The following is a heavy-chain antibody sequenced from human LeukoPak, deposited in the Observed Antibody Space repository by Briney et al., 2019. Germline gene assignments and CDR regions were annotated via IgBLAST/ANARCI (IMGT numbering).Heavy chain of an antibody. CDR2: INHSGST. Sequence: SETLSLTCAVYGGSFSGYYWSWIRQPPGKGLEWIGEINHSGSTNYNPSLKSRVTISVDTSKNQFSLKLSSVTAADTAVYYCARLGYCSSTSCFHYGMDVWGQGTTVTVSS. CDR3: ARLGYCSSTSCFHYGMDV. J-gene: IGHJ6*02. CDR1: GGSFSGYY. D-gene: IGHD2-2*01. V-gene: IGHV4-34*01.